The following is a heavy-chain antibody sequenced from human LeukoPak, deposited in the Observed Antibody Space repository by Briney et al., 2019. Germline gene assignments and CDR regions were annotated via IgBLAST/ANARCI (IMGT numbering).Heavy chain of an antibody. V-gene: IGHV1-18*01. CDR2: ISAYNGNT. CDR3: ARDRPNEVVAVYYYYYGMDV. Sequence: GASVKVSCKASGYTFTSYGISWVRQAPGQGLEWMGWISAYNGNTNYAQKLQGRVTMTTDTSTSTAYMELRSLRSDDTAVYYCARDRPNEVVAVYYYYYGMDVWGQGTTVTVSS. CDR1: GYTFTSYG. D-gene: IGHD2-15*01. J-gene: IGHJ6*02.